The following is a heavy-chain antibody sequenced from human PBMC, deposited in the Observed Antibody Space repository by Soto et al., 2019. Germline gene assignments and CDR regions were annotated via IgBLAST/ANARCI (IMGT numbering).Heavy chain of an antibody. V-gene: IGHV1-46*01. J-gene: IGHJ4*02. Sequence: ASVKVSCKASGYTFTKFHIHWVRRAPGQGLEWMGMIDPSGGVTRDAQRFQGRITMTSDTSTSSVYMELRGLTSEDTAVYYCARFVMGNENYEIIAYSFDHWGPGPLIPVS. CDR1: GYTFTKFH. D-gene: IGHD3-16*01. CDR2: IDPSGGVT. CDR3: ARFVMGNENYEIIAYSFDH.